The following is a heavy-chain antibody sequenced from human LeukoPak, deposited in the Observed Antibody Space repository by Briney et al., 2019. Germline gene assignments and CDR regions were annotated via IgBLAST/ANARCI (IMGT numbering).Heavy chain of an antibody. CDR3: ARAPPHLDYYYYGMDV. D-gene: IGHD1-14*01. J-gene: IGHJ6*04. CDR2: IYYSGST. Sequence: PSETLSLTCTVSGRSVSSGSYCWSWIRQPPGKGLEWIGYIYYSGSTSYNPSLKSRVTISVDTSKNQFSLKVTSMTAADTAVYYCARAPPHLDYYYYGMDVWGKGTTVTVSS. V-gene: IGHV4-61*01. CDR1: GRSVSSGSYC.